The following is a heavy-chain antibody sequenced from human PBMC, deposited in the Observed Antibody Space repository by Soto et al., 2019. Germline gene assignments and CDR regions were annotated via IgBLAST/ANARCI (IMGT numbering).Heavy chain of an antibody. Sequence: QVRLVQSGAEVKKPGASVKVSCKASGFTFTGHYIHWVRQAPGQGLEWLGWINPNSGGTKYGQKFEVRVTLTRETSISTAYMELNSLTSDDTTVYYCARAGIAAPRSGEYGMDVWGQGTTVTVSS. J-gene: IGHJ6*02. CDR2: INPNSGGT. CDR3: ARAGIAAPRSGEYGMDV. CDR1: GFTFTGHY. D-gene: IGHD6-13*01. V-gene: IGHV1-2*02.